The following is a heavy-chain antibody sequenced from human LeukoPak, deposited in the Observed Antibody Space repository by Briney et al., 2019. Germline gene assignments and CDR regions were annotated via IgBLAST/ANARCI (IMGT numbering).Heavy chain of an antibody. J-gene: IGHJ4*02. CDR3: ARAPYSSSWYVRSGFFDY. CDR2: ISPNSGGT. Sequence: ASVEASCKASGYTFTGYYMHWVRQAPGQGLEWMGWISPNSGGTNYAQKFQGRVTMTTDTSISTAYMELSRLRSDDTAVYYCARAPYSSSWYVRSGFFDYWGQGTLVTVYS. D-gene: IGHD6-13*01. CDR1: GYTFTGYY. V-gene: IGHV1-2*02.